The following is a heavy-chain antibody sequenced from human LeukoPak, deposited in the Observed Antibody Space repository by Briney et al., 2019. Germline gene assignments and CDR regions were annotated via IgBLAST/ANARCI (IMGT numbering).Heavy chain of an antibody. CDR2: IIPISGTA. Sequence: GASVKVSCKASGGTFSSYAISWVRQAPGQGLEWMGGIIPISGTANYARKFQGRVTITTDESTNTAYMELSSLRSEDTAVYYCAREGTYNWNDFDYWGQGTLVTVSS. CDR3: AREGTYNWNDFDY. J-gene: IGHJ4*02. CDR1: GGTFSSYA. D-gene: IGHD1-1*01. V-gene: IGHV1-69*05.